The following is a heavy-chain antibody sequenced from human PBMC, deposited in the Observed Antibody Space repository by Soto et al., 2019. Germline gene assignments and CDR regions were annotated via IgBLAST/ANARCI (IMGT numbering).Heavy chain of an antibody. D-gene: IGHD6-13*01. CDR1: GGSFGGYY. V-gene: IGHV4-34*01. CDR3: ARGFKLRGSSWSDSYYYYYGMDV. J-gene: IGHJ6*02. Sequence: SETLSLTCAVYGGSFGGYYWSWIRQPPGKGLEWIGEINHSGSTNYNPSLKSRVTISVDTSKNQFSLKLSSVTAADTAVYYCARGFKLRGSSWSDSYYYYYGMDVWGQGTTVTVSS. CDR2: INHSGST.